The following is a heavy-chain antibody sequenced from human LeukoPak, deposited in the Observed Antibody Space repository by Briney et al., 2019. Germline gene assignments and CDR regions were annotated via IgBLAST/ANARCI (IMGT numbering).Heavy chain of an antibody. Sequence: NPGGSLRLFCAASGFTFSDYYMSWIRQAAGKGLEWVSYISSSSSYTNYADSVKGRFTISRDNAKNSLYLQMNSLRAEDTAVYYCARDDFSSGWSLFDYWGQGTLVTVSS. CDR1: GFTFSDYY. D-gene: IGHD6-19*01. J-gene: IGHJ4*02. CDR3: ARDDFSSGWSLFDY. CDR2: ISSSSSYT. V-gene: IGHV3-11*06.